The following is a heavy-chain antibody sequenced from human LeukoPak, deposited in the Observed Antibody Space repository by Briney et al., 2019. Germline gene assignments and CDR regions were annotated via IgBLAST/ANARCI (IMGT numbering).Heavy chain of an antibody. Sequence: PGGSLRLSCAASGFTFSNAWMSWVRQTPGKGLEWVGRIKSENDGGTTDYAAPVKGRFTISRDDSENTLYLQMNSLKTEDTAVYYCTTDGPGYYYDSSGSPPLWGQGTLVTVSS. V-gene: IGHV3-15*01. D-gene: IGHD3-22*01. J-gene: IGHJ4*02. CDR2: IKSENDGGTT. CDR1: GFTFSNAW. CDR3: TTDGPGYYYDSSGSPPL.